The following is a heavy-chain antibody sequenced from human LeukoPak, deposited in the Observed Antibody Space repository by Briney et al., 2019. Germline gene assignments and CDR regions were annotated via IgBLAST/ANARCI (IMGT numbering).Heavy chain of an antibody. J-gene: IGHJ6*03. Sequence: LSGGSLRLSCAASGFTFSSYAMSWVRQAPGKGLEWASAISGSGGSTYYADSVKGRFTISRDNSKNTLYLQMNSLRAEDTAVYYCAKDRSGCSGGSCYSWYYYMDVWGKGTTVTVSS. D-gene: IGHD2-15*01. CDR2: ISGSGGST. V-gene: IGHV3-23*01. CDR1: GFTFSSYA. CDR3: AKDRSGCSGGSCYSWYYYMDV.